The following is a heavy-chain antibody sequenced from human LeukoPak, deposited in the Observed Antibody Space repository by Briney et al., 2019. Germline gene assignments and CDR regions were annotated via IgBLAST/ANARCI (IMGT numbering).Heavy chain of an antibody. Sequence: PSETLSLTCAVYGGSFSGYYWSWIRQPPGKGLEWIGEINHSGSTNYNPSLKSRVTISVDTSKNQFSLKLSSVTAADTAVYYCARGPTYYDILTGYYTSSNYYYGMDVWGQGTLVTVSS. D-gene: IGHD3-9*01. V-gene: IGHV4-34*01. CDR2: INHSGST. CDR1: GGSFSGYY. J-gene: IGHJ6*02. CDR3: ARGPTYYDILTGYYTSSNYYYGMDV.